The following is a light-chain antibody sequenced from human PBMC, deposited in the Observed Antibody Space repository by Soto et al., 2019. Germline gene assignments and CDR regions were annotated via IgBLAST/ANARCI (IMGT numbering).Light chain of an antibody. CDR2: GTS. J-gene: IGKJ1*01. V-gene: IGKV3-20*01. CDR3: QQYVTTPRT. Sequence: EIVLTQSPGILSLSPGARATLSCRASQTVAYTSLAWYQQRPGQAPRLLIYGTSTRATGTPDRFIGSGSGTAFTLTISRLKPEDFAVYYCQQYVTTPRTFGQGTKVE. CDR1: QTVAYTS.